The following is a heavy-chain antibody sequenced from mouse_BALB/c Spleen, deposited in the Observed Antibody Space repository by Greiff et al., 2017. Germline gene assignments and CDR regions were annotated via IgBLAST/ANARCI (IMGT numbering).Heavy chain of an antibody. CDR2: ISDGGSYT. D-gene: IGHD2-13*01. Sequence: EVKVVESGGGLVKPGGSLKLSCAASGFTFSDYYMYWVRQTPEKRLEWVATISDGGSYTYYPDSVKGRFTISRDNAKNNLYLQMSSLKSEDTAMYYCARAYGDHAMDYWGQGTSVTVSS. CDR3: ARAYGDHAMDY. CDR1: GFTFSDYY. V-gene: IGHV5-4*02. J-gene: IGHJ4*01.